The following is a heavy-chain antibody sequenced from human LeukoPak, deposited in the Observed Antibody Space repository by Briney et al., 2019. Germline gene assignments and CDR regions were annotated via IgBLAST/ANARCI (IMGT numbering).Heavy chain of an antibody. CDR2: INQDGSEK. D-gene: IGHD5-12*01. CDR3: ASERGYSGYGDFDY. Sequence: GGSLRLSCAASGFTFSSYWMSWVRHAPGKGLEWVANINQDGSEKYYVDSVKGRFPVSRDNAKNSLYLQMSSLRAEDTAVYYCASERGYSGYGDFDYWGQGTLVTVSS. CDR1: GFTFSSYW. J-gene: IGHJ4*02. V-gene: IGHV3-7*01.